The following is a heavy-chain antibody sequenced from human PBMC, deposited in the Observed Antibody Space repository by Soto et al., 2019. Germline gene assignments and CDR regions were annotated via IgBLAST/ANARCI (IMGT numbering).Heavy chain of an antibody. V-gene: IGHV3-30*18. J-gene: IGHJ4*02. CDR2: MSYDGNNQ. CDR1: GFTFSSYA. Sequence: QVQLVESGGGVVQPGRSLRLSCAASGFTFSSYAMHWVRQAPGKGLEWVAIMSYDGNNQYYADSVKGRFTISRDNFKNTLYLHMNSLRAEDTAVYYCAKALGELSPESFDYWGQGILGTVSS. D-gene: IGHD3-16*02. CDR3: AKALGELSPESFDY.